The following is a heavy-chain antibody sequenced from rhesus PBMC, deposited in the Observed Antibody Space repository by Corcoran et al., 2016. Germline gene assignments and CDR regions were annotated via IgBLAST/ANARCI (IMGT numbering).Heavy chain of an antibody. CDR1: GYTFTDYY. CDR3: ARLRYCSSTYCSEFDL. CDR2: INPYNGNT. V-gene: IGHV1S2*01. D-gene: IGHD2-15*01. J-gene: IGHJ2*01. Sequence: QVQLVQSGAEVKKPGSSVKVSCKASGYTFTDYYMQWVRQAPRQGREWMGWINPYNGNTKYAQKFPGRGTMTRDRSTSTSYMELSSLRSEDTAVYYCARLRYCSSTYCSEFDLWGPGTPITISS.